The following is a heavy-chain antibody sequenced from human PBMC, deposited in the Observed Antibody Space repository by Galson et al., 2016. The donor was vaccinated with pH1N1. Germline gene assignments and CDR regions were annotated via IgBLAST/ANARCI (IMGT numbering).Heavy chain of an antibody. Sequence: SVKVSCKASGGTFNSNGLSWVRQAPGQGLEWMGRIIPILGTTNYAQKFQGKITITADESTSTAYMELSSLRSEDTALYYCAGEDYYDVYLNDWYFDLWGRGILDTVSS. V-gene: IGHV1-69*13. J-gene: IGHJ2*01. CDR2: IIPILGTT. D-gene: IGHD3-22*01. CDR3: AGEDYYDVYLNDWYFDL. CDR1: GGTFNSNG.